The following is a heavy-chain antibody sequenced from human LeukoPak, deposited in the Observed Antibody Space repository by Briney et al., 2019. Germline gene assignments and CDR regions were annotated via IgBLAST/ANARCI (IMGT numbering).Heavy chain of an antibody. V-gene: IGHV3-53*01. Sequence: SGGSLRLSWAASGFTVSSNYMSWVRQAPGKGLEWVSVIYSGGTTYYADSVKGRFTISRDNSKNTLYLQMNSLRAEDTAVYYCARGSIRAFDYWGQGTLVTVSS. CDR2: IYSGGTT. CDR1: GFTVSSNY. J-gene: IGHJ4*02. CDR3: ARGSIRAFDY.